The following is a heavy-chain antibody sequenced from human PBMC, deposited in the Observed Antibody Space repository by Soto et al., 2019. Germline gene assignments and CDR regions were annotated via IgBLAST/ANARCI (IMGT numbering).Heavy chain of an antibody. J-gene: IGHJ4*02. V-gene: IGHV1-69*02. CDR1: GGTFNTYR. D-gene: IGHD2-21*01. CDR2: FIPILDMA. Sequence: QVQVVQSGAEVKKPESSVKVSCKPSGGTFNTYRVNWVRLAPGHGLEWMGRFIPILDMANYAQKFQDRVTITADRSTFTAYMELNSLTSDDTAVYDCAITYCRDNSCPRDFDFWGPGTRVTVSS. CDR3: AITYCRDNSCPRDFDF.